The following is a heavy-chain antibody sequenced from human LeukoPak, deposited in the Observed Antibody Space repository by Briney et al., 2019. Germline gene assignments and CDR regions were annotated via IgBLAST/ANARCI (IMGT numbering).Heavy chain of an antibody. D-gene: IGHD6-25*01. Sequence: SHPHSLTCAISVHSDSRNSAVGKSISQSRSRVLEWQGWTYSRTNCYNDYAVSVKSRITINPDTSKNQFSLQLNSVTPEDTAVYDCARGGSGLYVSVFDPWGQGTLVTVSS. CDR1: VHSDSRNSAV. V-gene: IGHV6-1*01. CDR3: ARGGSGLYVSVFDP. J-gene: IGHJ5*02. CDR2: TYSRTNCYN.